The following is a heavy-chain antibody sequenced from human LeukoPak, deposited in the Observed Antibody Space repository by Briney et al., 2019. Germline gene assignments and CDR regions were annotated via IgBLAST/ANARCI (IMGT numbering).Heavy chain of an antibody. D-gene: IGHD3-16*02. J-gene: IGHJ4*02. CDR2: TPDDGSDE. CDR1: GFIFSDFG. Sequence: PGGSLRLSCAASGFIFSDFGMHWVRQAPGKGLEWVAFTPDDGSDEDYADSVKGRFTISRDNSKNTLYLQMNSLRTEDTSVYYCAKITFGGVIVSPYFDYWGQGTLVTVSS. V-gene: IGHV3-30*02. CDR3: AKITFGGVIVSPYFDY.